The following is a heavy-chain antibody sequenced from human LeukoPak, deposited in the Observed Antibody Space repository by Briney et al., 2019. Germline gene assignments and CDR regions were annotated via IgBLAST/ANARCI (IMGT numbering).Heavy chain of an antibody. D-gene: IGHD2-15*01. CDR2: IIPNSGGT. CDR3: ARWVGYSNWFDP. J-gene: IGHJ5*02. Sequence: ASVKVSCKASGYTFTGYYVLWVRQAPGQGLEWMGWIIPNSGGTNYAQKFQGRVTMTRDTSISTAYMELSRLRSDDTAVYYCARWVGYSNWFDPWGQGTLVTVSS. V-gene: IGHV1-2*02. CDR1: GYTFTGYY.